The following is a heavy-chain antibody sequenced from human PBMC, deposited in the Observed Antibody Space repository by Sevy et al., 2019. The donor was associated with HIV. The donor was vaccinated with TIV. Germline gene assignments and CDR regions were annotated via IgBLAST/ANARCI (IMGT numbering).Heavy chain of an antibody. CDR2: IYSGGST. J-gene: IGHJ5*02. Sequence: GGSLRLSCAASGFTVSSNYMSWVRQAPGKGLEWVSVIYSGGSTYYADSVKGRFTISRDNSKNTLYLQMNSLRVEDTAIYYCVKRSGRPRRLFDPWGQGTLVTVSS. CDR1: GFTVSSNY. V-gene: IGHV3-53*01. D-gene: IGHD1-26*01. CDR3: VKRSGRPRRLFDP.